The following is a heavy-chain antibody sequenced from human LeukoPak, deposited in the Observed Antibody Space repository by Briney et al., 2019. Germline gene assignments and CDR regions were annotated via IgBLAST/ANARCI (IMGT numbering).Heavy chain of an antibody. D-gene: IGHD3-3*01. J-gene: IGHJ5*02. CDR1: GGTFSSYA. CDR2: IIPIFGTA. CDR3: AREGGFWSGYYTANWFDP. Sequence: ASVKVSCKASGGTFSSYAISWVRQAPGQGLEWMGGIIPIFGTANYAQKFQGRVTITTDESTSTAYMELSSLRSEDTAVYYCAREGGFWSGYYTANWFDPWGQGTPVTVSS. V-gene: IGHV1-69*05.